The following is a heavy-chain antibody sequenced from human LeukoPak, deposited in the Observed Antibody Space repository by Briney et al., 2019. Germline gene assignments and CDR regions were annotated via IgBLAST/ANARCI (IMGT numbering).Heavy chain of an antibody. CDR1: GFTFSNYL. J-gene: IGHJ4*02. CDR2: INSDESLT. D-gene: IGHD2-15*01. Sequence: PGGSLRLSGAASGFTFSNYLMHWVRQAPGKGLVWVSRINSDESLTTYADSVKGRFTISRDNAKNTLYLQMNSLRAEDTAVYYCARRYCSGGTCYFDYWGQGTLVTVSS. CDR3: ARRYCSGGTCYFDY. V-gene: IGHV3-74*03.